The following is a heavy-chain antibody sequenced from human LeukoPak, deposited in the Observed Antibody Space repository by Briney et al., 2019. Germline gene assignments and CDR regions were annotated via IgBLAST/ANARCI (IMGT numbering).Heavy chain of an antibody. J-gene: IGHJ5*02. CDR3: ARFFWDEFRFDP. Sequence: SQTLSLTCTVSGGSLSSGGYYWSWIRQHPGKGLEWIGYIYYSGSTYYNSSLKSRVTISVDTAKNQFSLQLSSVTAADTAVYYCARFFWDEFRFDPWGQGTLVTVSS. CDR2: IYYSGST. CDR1: GGSLSSGGYY. V-gene: IGHV4-31*03. D-gene: IGHD3-3*01.